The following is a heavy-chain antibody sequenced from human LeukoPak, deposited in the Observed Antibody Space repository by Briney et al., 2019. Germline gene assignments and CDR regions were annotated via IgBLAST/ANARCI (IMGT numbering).Heavy chain of an antibody. D-gene: IGHD3-22*01. V-gene: IGHV1-69*13. CDR2: IIPIFGTA. CDR1: GFTFTTYA. CDR3: ARGKDYYDSSGHYYGMDV. J-gene: IGHJ6*02. Sequence: SVKVSCKASGFTFTTYAIHWVRQAPGQGLEWMGGIIPIFGTANYAQKFQGRVTITADESTSTAYMELSSLRSEDTAVYYCARGKDYYDSSGHYYGMDVWAKGPRSPSP.